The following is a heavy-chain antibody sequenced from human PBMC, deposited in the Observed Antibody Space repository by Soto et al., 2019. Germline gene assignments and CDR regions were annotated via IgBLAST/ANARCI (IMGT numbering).Heavy chain of an antibody. CDR3: ARAGVGYSSSWYDYYYYGMDV. J-gene: IGHJ6*02. CDR1: GVSISSSNW. Sequence: SETLSLTCAVSGVSISSSNWWSWVREPPGEGLEWIGEIYHSGSTNYNPSLKSRVTISVDKSKNQFSLKLSSVTAADTAVYYCARAGVGYSSSWYDYYYYGMDVWGQGTTVTGSS. CDR2: IYHSGST. D-gene: IGHD6-13*01. V-gene: IGHV4-4*02.